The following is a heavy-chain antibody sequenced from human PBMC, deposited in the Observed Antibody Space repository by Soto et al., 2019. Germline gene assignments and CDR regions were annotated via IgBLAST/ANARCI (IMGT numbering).Heavy chain of an antibody. D-gene: IGHD2-2*01. J-gene: IGHJ4*02. V-gene: IGHV4-34*01. CDR3: ARRNRGYCSSTSCLNCGYSGYDAPLYYFDY. Sequence: SETLSLTCAVYGGSFSGYYWSWIRQPPGKGLEWIGEINHSGSTNYNPSLKSRVTISVDTSKNQFSLKLSSVTAADTAVYYCARRNRGYCSSTSCLNCGYSGYDAPLYYFDYWGQGTLVTVSS. CDR1: GGSFSGYY. CDR2: INHSGST.